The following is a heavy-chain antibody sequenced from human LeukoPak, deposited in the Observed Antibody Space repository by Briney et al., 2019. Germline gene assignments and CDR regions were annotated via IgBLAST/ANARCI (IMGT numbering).Heavy chain of an antibody. Sequence: GGSLRLSCAASGFTFSSYAMRWVRQAPGRGLEWVSAISGSGGSTYYADSVKGRFTISSDNSKNTLYLQMNSLRAEDTAGYYCAKFSGSSTRRMGYGMDVWGQGTTVTVSS. CDR1: GFTFSSYA. CDR3: AKFSGSSTRRMGYGMDV. CDR2: ISGSGGST. D-gene: IGHD2-2*01. J-gene: IGHJ6*02. V-gene: IGHV3-23*01.